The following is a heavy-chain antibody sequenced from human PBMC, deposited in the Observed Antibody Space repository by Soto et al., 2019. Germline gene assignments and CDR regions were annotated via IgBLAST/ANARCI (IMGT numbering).Heavy chain of an antibody. CDR3: ARAWGYNWNLGWFDP. D-gene: IGHD1-7*01. Sequence: PGGSLRLSCAASGFTFSDYYISWIRQAPGKGLEWVSYISSSGSTIYYADSVKGRFTIPRDNAKNSLYLQMNSLRAEDTAVYYCARAWGYNWNLGWFDPWGQGTLVTVSS. V-gene: IGHV3-11*01. CDR1: GFTFSDYY. CDR2: ISSSGSTI. J-gene: IGHJ5*02.